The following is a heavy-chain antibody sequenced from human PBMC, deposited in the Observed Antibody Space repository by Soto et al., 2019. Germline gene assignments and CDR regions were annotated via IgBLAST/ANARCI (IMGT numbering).Heavy chain of an antibody. V-gene: IGHV3-33*01. CDR1: GFTFSSYG. D-gene: IGHD4-17*01. CDR2: IWYDGSSK. Sequence: PGGSLRLSCAASGFTFSSYGMHWVRQAPGKGLEWVAVIWYDGSSKYYADSVKGRFTISRDNSKNTLYLQMNSLRAEDTAVYYCARDDDDYGDYNAFDIWGQGTMVTVSS. CDR3: ARDDDDYGDYNAFDI. J-gene: IGHJ3*02.